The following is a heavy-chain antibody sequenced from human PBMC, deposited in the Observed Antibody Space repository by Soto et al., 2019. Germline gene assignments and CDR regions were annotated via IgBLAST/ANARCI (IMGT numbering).Heavy chain of an antibody. CDR3: ARELVIPYYYGMDV. D-gene: IGHD2-21*01. CDR2: IYSGGST. V-gene: IGHV3-53*02. J-gene: IGHJ6*02. CDR1: GFTVSSNY. Sequence: EVQLVKTGGGLIQPGGSLRLSCAASGFTVSSNYMSWVRQAPGKGLEWVSVIYSGGSTYYADSVKGRFTISRDNSKNTLYLQMNSLRAEDTAVYYCARELVIPYYYGMDVWGQGTTVTVSS.